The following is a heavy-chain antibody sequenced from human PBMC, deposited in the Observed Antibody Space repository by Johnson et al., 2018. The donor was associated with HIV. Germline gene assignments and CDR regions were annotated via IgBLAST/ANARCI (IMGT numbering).Heavy chain of an antibody. J-gene: IGHJ3*02. CDR3: ARVRAERYN. CDR1: GFTFDDYA. Sequence: VQLVESGGGVVHPGKSLRLSCVGSGFTFDDYAMHWVRQAPGKGLEWVSGISWNSDTIGYADSVKGRFAISRDNAKNSLYLQMNSLRAEDTALYYCARVRAERYNWGQGTMVTVSS. V-gene: IGHV3-9*01. D-gene: IGHD3-10*01. CDR2: ISWNSDTI.